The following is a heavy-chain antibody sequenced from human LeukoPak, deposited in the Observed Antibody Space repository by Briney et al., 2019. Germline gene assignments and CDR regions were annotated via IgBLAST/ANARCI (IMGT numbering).Heavy chain of an antibody. V-gene: IGHV3-30-3*01. Sequence: GGSLRLSCAASGFTLSSYAMHWVRQAPGKGLEWVAVISYDGSNKYYADSVKGRFTISRDNSRNTLYLQMNSLRAEDTAVYYCAKDAAGPEYWGQGTLVTVSS. CDR1: GFTLSSYA. CDR3: AKDAAGPEY. CDR2: ISYDGSNK. J-gene: IGHJ4*02. D-gene: IGHD6-13*01.